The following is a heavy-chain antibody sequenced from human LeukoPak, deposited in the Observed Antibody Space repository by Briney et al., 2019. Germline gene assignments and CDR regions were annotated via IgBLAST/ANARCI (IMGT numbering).Heavy chain of an antibody. CDR1: GDSISTSSYY. CDR3: ARGEVYSGSSYFDY. V-gene: IGHV4-39*01. J-gene: IGHJ4*02. Sequence: SETLSLTCSVSGDSISTSSYYWGWIRQPPGKGLEWIGTIYYSGSTYYNPSLTSRVTISVDTSKNQFSLKLSSVTAADTAVYYCARGEVYSGSSYFDYWGQGTLVTVSS. CDR2: IYYSGST. D-gene: IGHD1-26*01.